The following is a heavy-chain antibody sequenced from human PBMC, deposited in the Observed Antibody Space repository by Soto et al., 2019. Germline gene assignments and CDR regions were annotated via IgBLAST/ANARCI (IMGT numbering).Heavy chain of an antibody. CDR1: GFTFSNAW. CDR2: IKSKTDGETI. D-gene: IGHD3-22*01. Sequence: GGSLRLSCAGSGFTFSNAWMNWVRQAPGKGLEWVGRIKSKTDGETIDYAAPVKGRFTISRDDSKNTVYLQMNSLKTEDIAVYYCSTGGYYLDYWGQGTLVTVSS. J-gene: IGHJ4*02. CDR3: STGGYYLDY. V-gene: IGHV3-15*07.